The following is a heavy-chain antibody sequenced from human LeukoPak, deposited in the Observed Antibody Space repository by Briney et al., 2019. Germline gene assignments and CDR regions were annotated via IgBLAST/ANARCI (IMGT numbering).Heavy chain of an antibody. J-gene: IGHJ4*02. CDR2: IWYDGNNK. CDR1: GFTFSSYG. Sequence: TGGSLRLSCAASGFTFSSYGIHWVRQAPGKGLEWVALIWYDGNNKYYADSVEGRFTISRDNSKNTLYLQLNSLRAEDTAVYYCARQHCSGGDCYFFDWGQGTLVTVSS. V-gene: IGHV3-33*01. D-gene: IGHD2-15*01. CDR3: ARQHCSGGDCYFFD.